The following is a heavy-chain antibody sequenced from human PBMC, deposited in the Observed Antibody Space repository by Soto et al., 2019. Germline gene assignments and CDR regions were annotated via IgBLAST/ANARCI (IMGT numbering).Heavy chain of an antibody. Sequence: TGGSLRLWWGSSGFNFSDYYMTWIRHSPGTGLEXVSYISSNWTVIDYSASVKGRFTISRDKAKNSLYLQMSSRRAEDTAVYYCARAYSDAFDIWGQGTMVTVSS. CDR2: ISSNWTVI. J-gene: IGHJ3*02. CDR1: GFNFSDYY. CDR3: ARAYSDAFDI. D-gene: IGHD2-15*01. V-gene: IGHV3-11*01.